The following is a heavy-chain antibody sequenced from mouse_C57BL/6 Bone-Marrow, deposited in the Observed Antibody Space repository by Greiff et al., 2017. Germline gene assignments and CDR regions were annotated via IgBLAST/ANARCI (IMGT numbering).Heavy chain of an antibody. V-gene: IGHV5-6*02. J-gene: IGHJ3*01. Sequence: EVKLVESGGDLVKPGGSLKLSCAASGFTFSSYGMSWVRPTPDKRLEWVATISSGGSYTYYPDSVKGRFTISRDKAKNTLYLQMSSLKSEDTAMYYCARVFAYWGQGTLVTVSA. CDR1: GFTFSSYG. CDR2: ISSGGSYT. CDR3: ARVFAY.